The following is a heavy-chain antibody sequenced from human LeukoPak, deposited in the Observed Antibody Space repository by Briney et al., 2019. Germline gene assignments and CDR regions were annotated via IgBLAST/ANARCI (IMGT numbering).Heavy chain of an antibody. Sequence: ASETLSLTCTVSGYSISSSYYWGWIRQPPGKGLEWIGSIYHSGSTYYNPSLRSRVTISVDTSKNQFSLKLSSVTAADTAVYYCAGRIMITLGGVIDPHDYWGQGTLVTVSS. J-gene: IGHJ4*02. V-gene: IGHV4-38-2*02. CDR3: AGRIMITLGGVIDPHDY. D-gene: IGHD3-16*02. CDR1: GYSISSSYY. CDR2: IYHSGST.